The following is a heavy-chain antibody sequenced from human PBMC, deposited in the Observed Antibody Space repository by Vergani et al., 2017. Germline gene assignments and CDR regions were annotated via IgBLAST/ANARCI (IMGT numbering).Heavy chain of an antibody. V-gene: IGHV3-21*01. J-gene: IGHJ3*02. CDR2: ISPSTNYI. D-gene: IGHD6-6*01. Sequence: EGQLVESGGGLVKPGGSLRLSCAASGFTFSSYTITWVRQAPGKGLEWVSSISPSTNYIYYADSVKGRFTISRDNARNSLYLQMNSLRAEDTAVYYCAKSGFVGAFETWGQGTMVTVSS. CDR3: AKSGFVGAFET. CDR1: GFTFSSYT.